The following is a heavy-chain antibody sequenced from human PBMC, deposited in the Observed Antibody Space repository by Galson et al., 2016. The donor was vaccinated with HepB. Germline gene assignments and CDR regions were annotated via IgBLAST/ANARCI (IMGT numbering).Heavy chain of an antibody. CDR3: ARDSSGWYGIFDY. V-gene: IGHV3-30*03. CDR2: ISYDGSNK. Sequence: SLRLSCAASGFRFSSYAMHWVRQAPGKGLEWVAVISYDGSNKYYTDSVKGRFTISRDNSKNTLYLQMNSLRAEDTAVYYCARDSSGWYGIFDYWGQGTLVTVSS. D-gene: IGHD6-19*01. J-gene: IGHJ4*02. CDR1: GFRFSSYA.